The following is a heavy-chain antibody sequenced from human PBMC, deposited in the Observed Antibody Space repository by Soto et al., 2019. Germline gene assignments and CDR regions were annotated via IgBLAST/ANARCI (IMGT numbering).Heavy chain of an antibody. D-gene: IGHD1-20*01. Sequence: LRLSCAASGFTVSSNYMTWVRQAPGKGLEWVSVIYSDGSTNYADSVKGRFTISRDNSKNTLHLQMNSLRAEDTAVYYCARGFNWLDYWGQGTLVTVSS. J-gene: IGHJ4*02. CDR1: GFTVSSNY. CDR3: ARGFNWLDY. V-gene: IGHV3-53*01. CDR2: IYSDGST.